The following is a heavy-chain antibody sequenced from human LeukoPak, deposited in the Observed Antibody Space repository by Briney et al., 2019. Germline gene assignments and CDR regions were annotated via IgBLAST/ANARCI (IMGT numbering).Heavy chain of an antibody. CDR2: IYPGDSDT. CDR1: GYSFTTYW. CDR3: ARLATAIVARYFDY. Sequence: GESLKISCETSGYSFTTYWIGWVRQMPGKGLELMGVIYPGDSDTRYSPSFQGQVTISADKSISTAYLQWDSLKASDTAIYYCARLATAIVARYFDYWGQGTLVTVSS. V-gene: IGHV5-51*01. J-gene: IGHJ4*02. D-gene: IGHD5-18*01.